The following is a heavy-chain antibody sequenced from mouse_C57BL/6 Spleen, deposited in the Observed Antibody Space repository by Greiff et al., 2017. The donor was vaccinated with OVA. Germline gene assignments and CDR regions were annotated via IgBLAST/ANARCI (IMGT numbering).Heavy chain of an antibody. CDR2: IWRDGST. D-gene: IGHD2-13*01. V-gene: IGHV2-6-1*01. CDR3: ARHDWSWFAY. CDR1: GFSLTSYG. J-gene: IGHJ3*01. Sequence: VKLVESGPGLVAPSQSLSITCTVSGFSLTSYGVHWVRQPPGKGLEWLVVIWRDGSTTYNSALKSSLTISKENSKSQDFLKLNSHQTDDTAMYYCARHDWSWFAYWGQGTLVTVSA.